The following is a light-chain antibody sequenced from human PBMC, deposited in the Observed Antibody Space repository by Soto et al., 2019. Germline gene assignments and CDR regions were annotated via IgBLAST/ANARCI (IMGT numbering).Light chain of an antibody. Sequence: DIEMTQSPWSLYASVGDRVTISCRTSQNIGFFLNWYQQRPGEAPKLLMFAASILESGVPSRFSGGGSGTDFTLTIDSLQPDDFASYYCQQGYSFPITFGQGTRLEIK. V-gene: IGKV1-39*01. CDR1: QNIGFF. CDR2: AAS. CDR3: QQGYSFPIT. J-gene: IGKJ5*01.